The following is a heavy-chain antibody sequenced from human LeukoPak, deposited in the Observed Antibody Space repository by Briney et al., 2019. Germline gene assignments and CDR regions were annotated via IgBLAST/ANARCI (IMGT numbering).Heavy chain of an antibody. CDR3: ASFSSSWTRPFDY. V-gene: IGHV4-34*01. J-gene: IGHJ4*02. CDR2: INHSGST. CDR1: GGSFSGYY. Sequence: KPSETLSLTCAVYGGSFSGYYWSWISQPPGKGMEWIGEINHSGSTNYNPSLKSRVTISVDTSKNQFSLKLSSVTAADTAVYYCASFSSSWTRPFDYWGQGTLVTVSS. D-gene: IGHD6-13*01.